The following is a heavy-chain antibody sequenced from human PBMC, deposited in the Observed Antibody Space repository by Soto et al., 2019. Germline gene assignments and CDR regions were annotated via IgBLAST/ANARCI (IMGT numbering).Heavy chain of an antibody. Sequence: GGSLRICCGASVGTSSIYGMNWVRQAPGKGLEWVSSISSSSSYIYYAYSVKGRFTISRDNAKNSLYLQMNSLRAEDTAVYYCARDAVTHSAFDIWGQGTMVTVSS. CDR2: ISSSSSYI. J-gene: IGHJ3*02. V-gene: IGHV3-21*01. CDR1: VGTSSIYG. CDR3: ARDAVTHSAFDI. D-gene: IGHD4-17*01.